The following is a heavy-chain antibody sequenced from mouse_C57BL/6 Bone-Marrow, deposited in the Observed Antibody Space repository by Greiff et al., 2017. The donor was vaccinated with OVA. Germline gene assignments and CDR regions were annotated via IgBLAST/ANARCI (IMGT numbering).Heavy chain of an antibody. CDR1: GYTFTSYW. Sequence: QVQLKQPGAELVKPGASVKVSCKASGYTFTSYWMHWVKQRPGQGLEWIGRIHPSDNDTNYNQKFKGKATLTVDKSSSTAYMQLSSLTSEDSAVYYCARDYYGSEGFAYWGQGTLVTVSA. J-gene: IGHJ3*01. D-gene: IGHD1-1*01. CDR2: IHPSDNDT. CDR3: ARDYYGSEGFAY. V-gene: IGHV1-74*01.